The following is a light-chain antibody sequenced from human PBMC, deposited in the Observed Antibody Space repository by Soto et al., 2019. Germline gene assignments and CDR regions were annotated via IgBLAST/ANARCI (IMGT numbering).Light chain of an antibody. CDR3: QQFGVSPT. J-gene: IGKJ4*01. V-gene: IGKV3-20*01. Sequence: EIFLTQSPCTLSLSPLERATLSCRARQTITPTFLAWYQQKPGQAPRLLIYGASSRATDIPDRFSGSGSGTDFNLTISKLEPEDFAVYYCQQFGVSPTFGGGTKVDNK. CDR2: GAS. CDR1: QTITPTF.